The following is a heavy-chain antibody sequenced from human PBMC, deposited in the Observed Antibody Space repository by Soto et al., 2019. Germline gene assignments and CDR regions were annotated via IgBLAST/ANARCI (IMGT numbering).Heavy chain of an antibody. CDR3: STGDGSSGWYRGY. CDR1: GFTFTNAW. V-gene: IGHV3-15*01. Sequence: GSLRLSCAASGFTFTNAWMSWVRQAPGKGLEWVGRIKSKTDGGTTDYAAPVKGRFTISRDDSKNTLYLQMSSLKTEDTAVYYCSTGDGSSGWYRGYWGQGTLVTVSS. D-gene: IGHD6-19*01. CDR2: IKSKTDGGTT. J-gene: IGHJ4*02.